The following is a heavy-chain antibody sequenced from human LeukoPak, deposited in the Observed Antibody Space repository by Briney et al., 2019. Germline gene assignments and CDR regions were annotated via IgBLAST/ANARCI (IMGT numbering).Heavy chain of an antibody. Sequence: PSETLSLTCTVSGGSISSSSYYWGWIRQPPGKGLEWIGEINHSGSTNYNPSLKSRVTISVDTSKNQFSLKLSSVTAADTAVYYCARAPRIAARLAYYYYGMDVWGQGTTVTVSS. CDR2: INHSGST. CDR1: GGSISSSSYY. V-gene: IGHV4-39*07. D-gene: IGHD6-6*01. CDR3: ARAPRIAARLAYYYYGMDV. J-gene: IGHJ6*02.